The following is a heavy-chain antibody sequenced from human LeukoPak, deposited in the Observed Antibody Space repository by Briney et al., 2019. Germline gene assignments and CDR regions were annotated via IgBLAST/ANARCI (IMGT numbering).Heavy chain of an antibody. CDR1: GFTFSSYG. CDR2: ILYDGSNK. CDR3: AKAWRAYGDYHTFDI. J-gene: IGHJ3*02. D-gene: IGHD4-17*01. Sequence: GGSLRLSCVASGFTFSSYGMHWVRQAPGKGLEWVAVILYDGSNKYNADSVKGRFTISRDASKNTLYLQMSSLRAEDTAVYYCAKAWRAYGDYHTFDIWGQGTMVTVSS. V-gene: IGHV3-30*18.